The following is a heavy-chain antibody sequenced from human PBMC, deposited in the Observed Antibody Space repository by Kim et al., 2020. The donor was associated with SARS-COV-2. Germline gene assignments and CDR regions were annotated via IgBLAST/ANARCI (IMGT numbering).Heavy chain of an antibody. J-gene: IGHJ5*02. V-gene: IGHV3-11*01. CDR3: ARGDSSSWSGYNWFDP. D-gene: IGHD6-13*01. Sequence: VKGRFTIHRDNAKNSLYLQRNSLRAEDTAVYYCARGDSSSWSGYNWFDPWGQGTLVTVSS.